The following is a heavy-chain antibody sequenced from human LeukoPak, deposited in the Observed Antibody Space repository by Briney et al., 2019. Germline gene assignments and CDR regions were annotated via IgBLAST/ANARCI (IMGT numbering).Heavy chain of an antibody. CDR3: ARGVLPAAMRGVGDSFDI. CDR1: GYTFTSYD. V-gene: IGHV1-8*03. Sequence: ASVKVSCKASGYTFTSYDINWVRQATGQGLEWVGWMNPNSRNTGYAQKFQGRVTITRDTSISTAYMELNSLTSEDTAVYYCARGVLPAAMRGVGDSFDIWGQGTMVTVSS. J-gene: IGHJ3*02. CDR2: MNPNSRNT. D-gene: IGHD2-2*01.